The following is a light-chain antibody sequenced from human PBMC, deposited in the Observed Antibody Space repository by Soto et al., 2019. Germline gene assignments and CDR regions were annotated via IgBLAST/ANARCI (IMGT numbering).Light chain of an antibody. CDR1: RSVFGTFNF. J-gene: IGLJ1*01. Sequence: QSALTQPRSVSGSPGQSVTISCTGTRSVFGTFNFVSWYQQHPGKAPKFMIYDVTKRPSGVPDRFSGSKSGNTASLTISGLQAEDEADYYCCSYVGSYTSYVFGTGTKLTVL. V-gene: IGLV2-11*01. CDR3: CSYVGSYTSYV. CDR2: DVT.